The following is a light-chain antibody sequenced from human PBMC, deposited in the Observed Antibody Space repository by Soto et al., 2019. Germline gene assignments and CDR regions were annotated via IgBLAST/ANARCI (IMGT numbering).Light chain of an antibody. V-gene: IGKV3-20*01. Sequence: EIVLTQSPGTLSLSPGERATLSCRASQSVSSSYLAWYQQKPGQAPRLLIYGASSRATGIPDRFSGSGSGTDFTLTISILGREDVAVYYCQQYGSSAFTFGPGTKVDIK. CDR2: GAS. CDR3: QQYGSSAFT. J-gene: IGKJ3*01. CDR1: QSVSSSY.